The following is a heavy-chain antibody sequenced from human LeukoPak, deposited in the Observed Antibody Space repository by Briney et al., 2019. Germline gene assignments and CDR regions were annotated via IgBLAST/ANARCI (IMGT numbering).Heavy chain of an antibody. D-gene: IGHD6-13*01. J-gene: IGHJ4*02. CDR3: ARDNPYSSPPLYYFDY. CDR1: GFTVSSNY. Sequence: PGGSLRLSCAASGFTVSSNYMSWVRQAPGKGLEWVSVIYSGGSTYYADSVKGRFTISRDNSKNTLYLQMNSLRAEDTAVYYCARDNPYSSPPLYYFDYWGQGTLVTVSS. V-gene: IGHV3-53*01. CDR2: IYSGGST.